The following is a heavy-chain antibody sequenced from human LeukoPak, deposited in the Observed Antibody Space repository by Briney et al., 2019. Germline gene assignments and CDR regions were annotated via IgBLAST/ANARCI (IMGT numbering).Heavy chain of an antibody. CDR3: AKDRGATFYYGSGSFDF. D-gene: IGHD3-10*01. CDR2: ISWNSGSL. Sequence: GGSLRVSCAASGFTFADYAMHWVRQAPGKGLEWVSEISWNSGSLGYADSVKGRFTISRDNAKNSLYLQMNSLRAEDTALYYCAKDRGATFYYGSGSFDFWGRGTLVTVSS. CDR1: GFTFADYA. J-gene: IGHJ4*02. V-gene: IGHV3-9*01.